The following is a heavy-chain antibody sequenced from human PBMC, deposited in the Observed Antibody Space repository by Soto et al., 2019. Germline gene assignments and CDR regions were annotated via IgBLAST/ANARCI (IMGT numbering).Heavy chain of an antibody. Sequence: GASVKVSCKAPGDTFTSYYLNWVRQAPGQGLEWMGVINPHGGSTKYAQKFQGRITMTRDTSRSTVYMELSSLRSDDTAIYYCARSSGGNFGIIIEGSNWFDPWVQGTLVTVS. J-gene: IGHJ5*02. CDR3: ARSSGGNFGIIIEGSNWFDP. V-gene: IGHV1-46*01. D-gene: IGHD3-3*01. CDR2: INPHGGST. CDR1: GDTFTSYY.